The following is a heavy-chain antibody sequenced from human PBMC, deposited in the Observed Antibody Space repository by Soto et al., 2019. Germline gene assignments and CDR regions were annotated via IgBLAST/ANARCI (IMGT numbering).Heavy chain of an antibody. CDR1: GGSISDFY. CDR2: IYYSGST. V-gene: IGHV4-59*01. D-gene: IGHD6-6*01. CDR3: ARVGGLAARTFDY. J-gene: IGHJ4*02. Sequence: SETLSLTCTVSGGSISDFYWSWIRQPPGKGLEWIGYIYYSGSTNYNPSLKSRVTISVDTSKNQFSLNLRSMSPADTAVYYCARVGGLAARTFDYWGPGTLVTISS.